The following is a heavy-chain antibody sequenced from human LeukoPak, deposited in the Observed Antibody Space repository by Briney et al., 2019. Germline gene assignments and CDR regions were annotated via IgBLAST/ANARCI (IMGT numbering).Heavy chain of an antibody. D-gene: IGHD5-18*01. CDR2: ISSSSSSI. J-gene: IGHJ4*02. CDR1: GFTFSSYS. V-gene: IGHV3-21*01. CDR3: ARASGDIVETATMESY. Sequence: GGSLRLSCAASGFTFSSYSMNWVRQAPGKGLEWVSSISSSSSSIYYADSVKGRFTISRDNAKNSLYLQMNSLRAEDKAVYYCARASGDIVETATMESYWGQGTLVTVSS.